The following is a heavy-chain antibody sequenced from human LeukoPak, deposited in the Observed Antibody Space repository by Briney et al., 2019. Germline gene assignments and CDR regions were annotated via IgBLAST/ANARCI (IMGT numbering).Heavy chain of an antibody. CDR1: GGSFSGYY. J-gene: IGHJ4*01. V-gene: IGHV4-34*01. D-gene: IGHD1-26*01. CDR3: ARGRWEPKGSD. CDR2: DDHNGRA. Sequence: SATLSLTYVGYGGSFSGYYWIWIRKPPRKGLELIGDDDHNGRAKYNPSLQSRITISVDTSRNQVSLKLRSVTAADTAIYYCARGRWEPKGSDWGQGTLVTVSS.